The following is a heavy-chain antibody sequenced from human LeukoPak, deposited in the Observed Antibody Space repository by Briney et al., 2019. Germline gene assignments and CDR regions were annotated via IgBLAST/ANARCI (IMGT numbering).Heavy chain of an antibody. J-gene: IGHJ3*02. Sequence: SQTLSLTCTVSGGSISSGSYYWSWIRQPAGKGLERIGRIYTSGSTNYNPSLKNRVTISVDTSKNQFSLKLSSVTAADTALYYCARDLVGATWLPGSDAFDIWGLGTMVIVSS. CDR1: GGSISSGSYY. V-gene: IGHV4-61*02. CDR3: ARDLVGATWLPGSDAFDI. D-gene: IGHD1-26*01. CDR2: IYTSGST.